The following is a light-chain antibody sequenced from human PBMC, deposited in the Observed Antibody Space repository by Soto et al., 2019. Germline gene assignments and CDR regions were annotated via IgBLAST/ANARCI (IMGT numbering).Light chain of an antibody. CDR3: QQYYDWPIT. V-gene: IGKV3-15*01. CDR2: GAS. Sequence: EIVMTQSPATLSVSPGERATLSCRASQSVSSTLAWYQQKPGQAPRLLIYGASTRATGIPARFSGSGSGTEFTLTISSLQSEDFAVCYCQQYYDWPITFGQGTRLE. J-gene: IGKJ5*01. CDR1: QSVSST.